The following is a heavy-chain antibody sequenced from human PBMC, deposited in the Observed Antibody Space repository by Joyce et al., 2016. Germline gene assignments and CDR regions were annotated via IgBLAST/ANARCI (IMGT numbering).Heavy chain of an antibody. CDR3: ARDRNEGYCTSARCYYYYYYGMDV. J-gene: IGHJ6*02. CDR1: GGSINTYY. CDR2: ISYRGTA. Sequence: QVQLQESGPGLVKPSETLSLTCTVSGGSINTYYWRWIRQPPGKGLEWIGYISYRGTANYAPSRKSRVTISVDTAKNQISLKVTSVTAADTAVYYCARDRNEGYCTSARCYYYYYYGMDVWGQGTTVTVSS. D-gene: IGHD2-2*01. V-gene: IGHV4-59*01.